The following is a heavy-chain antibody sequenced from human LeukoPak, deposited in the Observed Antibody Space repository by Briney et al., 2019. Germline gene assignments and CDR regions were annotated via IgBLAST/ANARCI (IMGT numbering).Heavy chain of an antibody. CDR1: GYIFTSYW. Sequence: GESLKISCKGSGYIFTSYWISWVRQMPGKVLEWMGRIDPRDSYTNYSPSFQGHVTISADKSISTAYVQWSSLKASDTAMYYCARRYCGGGTCYGDYWGQGTLVTVSS. CDR3: ARRYCGGGTCYGDY. CDR2: IDPRDSYT. D-gene: IGHD2-15*01. J-gene: IGHJ4*02. V-gene: IGHV5-10-1*01.